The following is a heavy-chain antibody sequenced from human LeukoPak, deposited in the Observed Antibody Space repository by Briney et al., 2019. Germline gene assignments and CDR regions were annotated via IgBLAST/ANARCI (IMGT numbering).Heavy chain of an antibody. CDR2: IYYSGST. D-gene: IGHD3-10*01. Sequence: KPSETLSLTCTVSGGSISSYYWSWIRQPPGKGLEWIGYIYYSGSTNYNPSLKSRVTISVDTSKNQFSLKLSSVTAADTAVYYCARAEVRGSKAGQWGQGTLVTVSS. V-gene: IGHV4-59*01. CDR1: GGSISSYY. CDR3: ARAEVRGSKAGQ. J-gene: IGHJ4*02.